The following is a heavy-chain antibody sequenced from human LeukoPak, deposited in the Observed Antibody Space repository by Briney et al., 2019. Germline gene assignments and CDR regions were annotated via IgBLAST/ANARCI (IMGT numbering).Heavy chain of an antibody. D-gene: IGHD3-10*01. V-gene: IGHV3-7*01. Sequence: GGSLRLPCAASGFTCSGYWMSWLRQAPGKGLEWVANIKQDGSEKYYVDSVKGRFTISRDNAKNSLYLQMNSLRAEDTAVYYCARDRGFGQADVWGKGTTVTVSS. CDR3: ARDRGFGQADV. CDR1: GFTCSGYW. CDR2: IKQDGSEK. J-gene: IGHJ6*04.